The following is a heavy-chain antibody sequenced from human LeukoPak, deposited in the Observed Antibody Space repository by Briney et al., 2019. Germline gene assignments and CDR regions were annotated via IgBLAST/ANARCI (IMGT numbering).Heavy chain of an antibody. V-gene: IGHV3-23*01. Sequence: GGSLRLSCAASGFIFSSFVMSWVRQAPGKRLEWVSAISGTGDRTYYADSVKARFTISRDNSKNTVYLQINSLRAEDTALYYCAKAGEFLEWSVGYWGQGTLVTVSS. CDR2: ISGTGDRT. CDR1: GFIFSSFV. D-gene: IGHD3-3*01. CDR3: AKAGEFLEWSVGY. J-gene: IGHJ4*02.